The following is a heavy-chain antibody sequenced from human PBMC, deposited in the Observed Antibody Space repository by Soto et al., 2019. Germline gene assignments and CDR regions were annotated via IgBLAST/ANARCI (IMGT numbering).Heavy chain of an antibody. D-gene: IGHD6-13*01. V-gene: IGHV1-69*12. Sequence: QVQLVQSGAEVKKPGSSVKVSCKASGGTFSSYAISWVRQAPGQGLEWMGGIIPIFGTANYAQKFQGRVTIPADESTSTAYRELSSLRSEDTAVYYCAREGLAAAGTSYYYGMDVWGQGTTVTVSS. CDR1: GGTFSSYA. J-gene: IGHJ6*02. CDR3: AREGLAAAGTSYYYGMDV. CDR2: IIPIFGTA.